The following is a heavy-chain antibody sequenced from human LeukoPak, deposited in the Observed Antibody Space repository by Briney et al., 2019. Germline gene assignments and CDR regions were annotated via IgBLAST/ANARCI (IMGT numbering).Heavy chain of an antibody. D-gene: IGHD6-6*01. Sequence: PSQTLSLTCTVSGGSISSGDYYWSWIRQPPGKGLEWIGYIYYSGSTYYNPSLKSRVTISVDTSKNQFSLKLSSVTAADTAVYYCAREAARKRDMDVWGKGTTVTVSS. CDR3: AREAARKRDMDV. V-gene: IGHV4-30-4*08. CDR1: GGSISSGDYY. J-gene: IGHJ6*03. CDR2: IYYSGST.